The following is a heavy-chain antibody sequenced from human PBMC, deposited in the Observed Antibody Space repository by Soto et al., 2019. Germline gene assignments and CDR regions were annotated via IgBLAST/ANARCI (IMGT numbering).Heavy chain of an antibody. V-gene: IGHV5-51*01. D-gene: IGHD2-2*01. J-gene: IGHJ3*02. CDR2: IYPGDSDT. Sequence: EALKISCKGSGYSFTSYWIGWVRQMPGKGLEWMGIIYPGDSDTRYSPSFQGQVTISADKSISTAYLQWSSLKASDTAMYYCARILDIVVVPAAIGGGAFDIWGQGTMVTVSS. CDR3: ARILDIVVVPAAIGGGAFDI. CDR1: GYSFTSYW.